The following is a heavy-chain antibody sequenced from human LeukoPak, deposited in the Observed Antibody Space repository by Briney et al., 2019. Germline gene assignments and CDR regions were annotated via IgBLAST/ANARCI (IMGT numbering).Heavy chain of an antibody. D-gene: IGHD1-26*01. CDR3: AREVGGSYYFDY. CDR1: GYTFTGYY. Sequence: ASVKVSCKASGYTFTGYYMHWVRQAPGQGPEWMGWINPNSGGTNYAQKFQGRVTMTRDTSISTAYMGLSRLRSDDTAVYYCAREVGGSYYFDYWGQGTLVTVSS. CDR2: INPNSGGT. V-gene: IGHV1-2*02. J-gene: IGHJ4*02.